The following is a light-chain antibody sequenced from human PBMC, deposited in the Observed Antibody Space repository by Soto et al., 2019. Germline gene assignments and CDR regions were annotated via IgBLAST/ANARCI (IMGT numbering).Light chain of an antibody. Sequence: DIQMTQSPSSLSASVGDRVTITVQASQDISNYLNWSQQKPGKAPKLLIYDASNLETGVPSRFSGSGSGTDFTFTISSLQPEDIATYYCQQYDNLPLTFGPGTKVDIK. CDR1: QDISNY. V-gene: IGKV1-33*01. CDR2: DAS. CDR3: QQYDNLPLT. J-gene: IGKJ3*01.